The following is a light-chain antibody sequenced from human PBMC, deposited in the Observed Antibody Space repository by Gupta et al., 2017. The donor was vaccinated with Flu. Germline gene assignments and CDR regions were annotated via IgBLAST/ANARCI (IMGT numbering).Light chain of an antibody. CDR2: DDT. CDR3: QAWDSGTYV. Sequence: SPGQTASSTCSGEKLGNNCASWYPQKPVQPPVLVIYDDTEGTSGRPERFSGSNSGNTATLTINGTHAMDEADYYWQAWDSGTYVFGTGTMVTVL. J-gene: IGLJ1*01. CDR1: KLGNNC. V-gene: IGLV3-1*01.